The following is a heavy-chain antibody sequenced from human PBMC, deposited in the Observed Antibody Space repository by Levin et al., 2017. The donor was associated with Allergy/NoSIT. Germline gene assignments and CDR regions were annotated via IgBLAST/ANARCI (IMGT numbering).Heavy chain of an antibody. J-gene: IGHJ4*02. CDR2: ISGSGGST. V-gene: IGHV3-23*01. D-gene: IGHD3-3*02. Sequence: PGGSLRLSCAASGFTFSSYAMSWVRQAPGKGLEWVSAISGSGGSTYYADSVKGRFTISRDNSKNTLYLQMNSLRAEDTAVYYCYITHFWSGSAYWGQGTLVTVSS. CDR1: GFTFSSYA. CDR3: YITHFWSGSAY.